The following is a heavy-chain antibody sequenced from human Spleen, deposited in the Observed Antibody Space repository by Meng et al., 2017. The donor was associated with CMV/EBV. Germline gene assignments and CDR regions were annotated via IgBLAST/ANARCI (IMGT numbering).Heavy chain of an antibody. CDR3: AKDHVAVTGIGPLFDS. D-gene: IGHD6-19*01. CDR1: GFNFANYA. V-gene: IGHV3-23*01. J-gene: IGHJ4*02. CDR2: ITPGIRT. Sequence: GGSLRLSCAASGFNFANYAMTWVRQAPGKGLEWVSTITPGIRTHYADFVKGRFTISRDISKDLLYLEMHSLRAEDTAVYYCAKDHVAVTGIGPLFDSWGQGTLVTVSS.